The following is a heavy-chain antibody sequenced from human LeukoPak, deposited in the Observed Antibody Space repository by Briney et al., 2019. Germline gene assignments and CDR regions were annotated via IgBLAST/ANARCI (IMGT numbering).Heavy chain of an antibody. V-gene: IGHV3-7*01. D-gene: IGHD3-22*01. Sequence: PGGSLRLSCAASGFRFNTFWMSWVRQAPGKGLEWVANIKQDGNEKYYADSVKGRFTISRDNAKNSLYLQMNSLRAEDTAVYYCARRLIYDSSGYQGAPYDAFDIWGQGTMVTVSS. J-gene: IGHJ3*02. CDR3: ARRLIYDSSGYQGAPYDAFDI. CDR1: GFRFNTFW. CDR2: IKQDGNEK.